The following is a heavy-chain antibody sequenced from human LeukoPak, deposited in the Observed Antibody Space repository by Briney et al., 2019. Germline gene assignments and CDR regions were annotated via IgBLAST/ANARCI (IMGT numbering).Heavy chain of an antibody. D-gene: IGHD6-13*01. CDR3: ARGGSVAAADYWYFDL. V-gene: IGHV4-39*01. CDR2: IYYSGST. CDR1: GGSISSSSYY. J-gene: IGHJ2*01. Sequence: SETLSLTCTVSGGSISSSSYYWGWIRQPPGKGLEWIGSIYYSGSTYYNPSLKSRVTISVDTSKNQFSLKLSSVTAADTAVYYCARGGSVAAADYWYFDLWGRGTLVTVSS.